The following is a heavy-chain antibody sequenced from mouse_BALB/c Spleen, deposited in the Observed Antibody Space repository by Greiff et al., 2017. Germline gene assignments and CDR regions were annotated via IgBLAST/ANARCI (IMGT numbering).Heavy chain of an antibody. V-gene: IGHV1-9*01. J-gene: IGHJ3*01. D-gene: IGHD2-1*01. CDR1: GYTFSSYW. Sequence: QVQLKESGAELMKPGASVKISCKATGYTFSSYWIEWVKQRPGHGLEWIGEILPGSGSTNYNEKFKGKATFTADTSSNTAYMQLSSLTSEDSAVYYCARGVTGTQGFAYWGQGTLVTVSA. CDR2: ILPGSGST. CDR3: ARGVTGTQGFAY.